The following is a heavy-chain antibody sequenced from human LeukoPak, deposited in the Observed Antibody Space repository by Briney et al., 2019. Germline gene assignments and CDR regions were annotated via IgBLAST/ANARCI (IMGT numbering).Heavy chain of an antibody. CDR1: RFTFDDYA. D-gene: IGHD2-21*02. CDR3: AIGGLTTIDY. Sequence: GRSLRLSCAASRFTFDDYAMHWVRQAPGKGLEWVAVMSSDERNQYYADSVQGRFTLSRDNSRNTLFLQMNSLRVEDTAVYYCAIGGLTTIDYWGQGTLVAVSS. J-gene: IGHJ4*02. CDR2: MSSDERNQ. V-gene: IGHV3-30*03.